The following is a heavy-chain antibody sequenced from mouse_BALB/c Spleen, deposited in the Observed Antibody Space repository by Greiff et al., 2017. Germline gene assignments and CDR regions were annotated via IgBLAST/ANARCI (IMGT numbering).Heavy chain of an antibody. CDR1: GYTFTSYW. Sequence: VQLQQPGAELVKPGASVKLSCKASGYTFTSYWMHWVKQRPGQGLEWIGEIDPSDSYTNYNQKFKGKATLTVDKSSSTAYMQLSSLTSEDSAVYYCARCNDYDVYYFDYWGQGTTLTVSS. CDR3: ARCNDYDVYYFDY. J-gene: IGHJ2*01. CDR2: IDPSDSYT. V-gene: IGHV1-69*02. D-gene: IGHD2-4*01.